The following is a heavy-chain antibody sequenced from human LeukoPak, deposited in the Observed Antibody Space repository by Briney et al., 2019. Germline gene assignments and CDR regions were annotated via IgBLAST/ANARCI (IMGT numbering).Heavy chain of an antibody. V-gene: IGHV1-2*02. J-gene: IGHJ4*02. CDR1: GYTFTGYY. D-gene: IGHD4-11*01. CDR2: INPNSGGT. CDR3: ARVYSNYVGVYPFDY. Sequence: GASVKVSCKASGYTFTGYYMHWVRQAPGQGLEWMGWINPNSGGTNYAQKFQGRVTMTRDTSISTAYMELSRLRSDDTAVYYCARVYSNYVGVYPFDYWGQGTLVTVSS.